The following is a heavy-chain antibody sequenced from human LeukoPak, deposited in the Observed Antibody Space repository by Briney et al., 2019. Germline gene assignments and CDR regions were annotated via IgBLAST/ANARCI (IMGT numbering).Heavy chain of an antibody. CDR1: GGSISSYY. Sequence: SETLSLTCTVSGGSISSYYWSWIRQPPAKGREWIGYIYYSGNTNYNPSLKSRVTISVDTSKNQFSLKLSSVTAADTAVYYCARGGSYLGHCDYWGQGTLVTVSS. CDR2: IYYSGNT. CDR3: ARGGSYLGHCDY. J-gene: IGHJ4*02. V-gene: IGHV4-59*01. D-gene: IGHD1-26*01.